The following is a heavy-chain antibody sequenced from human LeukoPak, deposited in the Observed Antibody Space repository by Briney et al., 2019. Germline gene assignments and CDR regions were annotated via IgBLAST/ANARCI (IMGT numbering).Heavy chain of an antibody. Sequence: SETLSLTCAVSGYSISSGYYWGWIRQPPGKGLEWIGSIYHSGSTYYNPSLKSRVTISVDTSKNQFSLKLSSVTAADTAVYYCARDPVYSCWYAERAFDIWGQGTMVTVSS. CDR3: ARDPVYSCWYAERAFDI. CDR1: GYSISSGYY. V-gene: IGHV4-38-2*02. CDR2: IYHSGST. D-gene: IGHD6-19*01. J-gene: IGHJ3*02.